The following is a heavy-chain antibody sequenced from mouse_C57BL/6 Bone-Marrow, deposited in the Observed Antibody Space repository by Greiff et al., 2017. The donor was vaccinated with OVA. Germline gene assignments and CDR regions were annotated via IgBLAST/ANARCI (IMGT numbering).Heavy chain of an antibody. V-gene: IGHV5-4*01. J-gene: IGHJ1*03. D-gene: IGHD2-5*01. CDR3: ARDSNQWYFDV. CDR1: GFTFSSYA. Sequence: EVKLMESGGGLVKPGGSLKLSCAASGFTFSSYAMSWVRQTPEKRLEWVATISDGGSYTYYPDNVKGRFTISRDNAKNNLYLQMSHLKSEDTAMYYCARDSNQWYFDVWGTGTTVTVSS. CDR2: ISDGGSYT.